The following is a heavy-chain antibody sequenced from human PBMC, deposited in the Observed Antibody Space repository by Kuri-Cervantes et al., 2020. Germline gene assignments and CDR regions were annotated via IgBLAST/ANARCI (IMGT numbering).Heavy chain of an antibody. Sequence: GESLKISCAASGFTFSSYWMSWVRQAPGKGLEWVANIKQDGSEKYYVDSVKGRFTISRDNAKNSLYLQMNSLRAEDTAVYYCARGGHSSSWYGVQRRGQNYYYYGMDVWGQGNTVNGAS. J-gene: IGHJ6*01. CDR1: GFTFSSYW. V-gene: IGHV3-7*01. CDR2: IKQDGSEK. D-gene: IGHD6-13*01. CDR3: ARGGHSSSWYGVQRRGQNYYYYGMDV.